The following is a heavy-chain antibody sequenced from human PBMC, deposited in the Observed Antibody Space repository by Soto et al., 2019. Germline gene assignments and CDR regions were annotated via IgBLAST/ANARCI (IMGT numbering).Heavy chain of an antibody. D-gene: IGHD2-2*02. J-gene: IGHJ4*02. CDR1: GGSFSGYY. Sequence: PSETLSLTCAVYGGSFSGYYWNWIRQPPGKGLEWIGEINHSGSTNYNPSLKSRVTISVDTSKNQFSLKLSSVTAADTAVYYCARGALIVVVPAAIDYFDYWGQGTLVTVSS. CDR2: INHSGST. V-gene: IGHV4-34*01. CDR3: ARGALIVVVPAAIDYFDY.